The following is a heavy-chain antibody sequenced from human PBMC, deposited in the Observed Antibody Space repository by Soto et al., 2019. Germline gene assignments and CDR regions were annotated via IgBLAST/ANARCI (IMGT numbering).Heavy chain of an antibody. V-gene: IGHV1-69*13. CDR2: IIPIFGTA. CDR1: GGTFSSYA. D-gene: IGHD6-13*01. Sequence: SVKVSCKASGGTFSSYAISWVRQAPGQGLEWMGGIIPIFGTANYAQKFQGRVTITADESTSTAYMELSSLRSEDTAVYYCARVRGGIAAPNIYDYYGMDVWGQGTTVTVSS. J-gene: IGHJ6*02. CDR3: ARVRGGIAAPNIYDYYGMDV.